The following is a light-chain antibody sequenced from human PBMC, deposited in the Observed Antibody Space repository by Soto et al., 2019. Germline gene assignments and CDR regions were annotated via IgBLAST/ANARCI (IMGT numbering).Light chain of an antibody. CDR3: QQYNNWPRT. CDR2: GAS. Sequence: EIVMTQXXXXLSXSPGEXATLSCRASQXVSNNLAWFQQNPGQAPRLLIYGASTRATGIPASFSGXGXXXXXXXTISSLQSEDFAVYYCQQYNNWPRTFGQGTKVEXK. V-gene: IGKV3-15*01. J-gene: IGKJ1*01. CDR1: QXVSNN.